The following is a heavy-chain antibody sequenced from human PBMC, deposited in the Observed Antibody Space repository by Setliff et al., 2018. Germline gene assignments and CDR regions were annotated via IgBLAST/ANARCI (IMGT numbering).Heavy chain of an antibody. D-gene: IGHD2-2*01. CDR3: ARHIWGAKMQLPHDDFDI. V-gene: IGHV4-38-2*01. J-gene: IGHJ3*02. CDR1: YYSISSGYY. CDR2: MYHSGST. Sequence: SETLSLTCAVSYYSISSGYYWGWIRQPPGKGLEWIRSMYHSGSTYYSPSLESRVTISVDMSKNHLSLKLSSVTAADTAVYYCARHIWGAKMQLPHDDFDIWGQGTMVTVSS.